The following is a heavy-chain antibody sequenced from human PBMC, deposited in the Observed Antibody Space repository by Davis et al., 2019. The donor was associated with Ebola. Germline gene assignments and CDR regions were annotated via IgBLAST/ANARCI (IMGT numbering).Heavy chain of an antibody. D-gene: IGHD3-10*01. V-gene: IGHV4-59*01. Sequence: PSETLSLTCTVSGGSISSYYWSWIRQPPGKGLEWIGYIYYSGSTNYNPSLKSRVTISVDTSKNQFSLKLSSVTAADTAVYYCAREGSGAHAWFDPWGQGTLVTVSS. CDR3: AREGSGAHAWFDP. CDR1: GGSISSYY. CDR2: IYYSGST. J-gene: IGHJ5*02.